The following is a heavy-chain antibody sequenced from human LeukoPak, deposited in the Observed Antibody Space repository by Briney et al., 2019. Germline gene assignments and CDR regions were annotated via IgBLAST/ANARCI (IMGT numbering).Heavy chain of an antibody. CDR3: ARARILTGYSPSDY. J-gene: IGHJ4*02. V-gene: IGHV4-34*01. D-gene: IGHD3-9*01. Sequence: SETLSLTCAVYGGSFSGYYWSWTRQPPGKGLEWIGEINHSGSTNYNPSLKSRVTISVDTSKNQFSLKLSSVTAADTAVYYCARARILTGYSPSDYWGQGTLVTVSS. CDR2: INHSGST. CDR1: GGSFSGYY.